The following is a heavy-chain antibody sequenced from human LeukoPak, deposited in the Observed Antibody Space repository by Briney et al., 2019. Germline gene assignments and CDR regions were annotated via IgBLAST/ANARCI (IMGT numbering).Heavy chain of an antibody. V-gene: IGHV1-2*02. Sequence: ASVKVSCTASGYTFTGYYMHWVRQAPGQGLEWMGWINPNSGGTNYAQKFQGRVTITRDTSISTAYMELSRLRSDDTAVYYCARGGYYDILTGYSSDPLDYWGQGTLVTVSS. D-gene: IGHD3-9*01. J-gene: IGHJ4*02. CDR1: GYTFTGYY. CDR2: INPNSGGT. CDR3: ARGGYYDILTGYSSDPLDY.